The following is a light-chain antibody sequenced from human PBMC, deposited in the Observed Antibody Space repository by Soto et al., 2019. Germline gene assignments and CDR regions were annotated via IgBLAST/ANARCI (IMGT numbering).Light chain of an antibody. V-gene: IGLV2-14*01. J-gene: IGLJ1*01. CDR1: SSDVGGYNY. Sequence: QSALTQPDSVSGSPGQAMTISSTGTSSDVGGYNYVSWYHQHPGKAPKLMIYDVSSWPSGVSNRFSGSKSGNTATLTISGFQGEDEADYYCSSYTSSSTYVFGPGTKLTVL. CDR2: DVS. CDR3: SSYTSSSTYV.